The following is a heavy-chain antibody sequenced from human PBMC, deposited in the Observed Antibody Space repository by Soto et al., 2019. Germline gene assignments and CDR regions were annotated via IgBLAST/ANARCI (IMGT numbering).Heavy chain of an antibody. D-gene: IGHD3-10*01. V-gene: IGHV3-30-3*01. CDR2: ISYDGSNK. CDR1: GFTFSSYA. CDR3: ASLAYSLLWFGDVYAFDI. Sequence: PGGSLRLSCAASGFTFSSYAMHWVRQAPGKGLEWVAVISYDGSNKYYADSVKGRFTISRDNSKNTLYLQMNSLRAEDTAVYYCASLAYSLLWFGDVYAFDIWGQGTMVTVSS. J-gene: IGHJ3*02.